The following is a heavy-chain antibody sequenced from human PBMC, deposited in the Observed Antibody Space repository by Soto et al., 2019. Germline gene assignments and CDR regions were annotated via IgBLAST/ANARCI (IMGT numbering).Heavy chain of an antibody. J-gene: IGHJ3*02. V-gene: IGHV1-24*01. Sequence: ASVKVSCKASGYTLTELSMHWVRQAPGKGLEWMGGFDPEDGETIYAQKFQGRVTITEDKSTDTAYMELSSLRAEDTAVYYCARGPVLPRYCGSDCYGMTDAFDIWGQGTMVNVSS. CDR1: GYTLTELS. CDR3: ARGPVLPRYCGSDCYGMTDAFDI. CDR2: FDPEDGET. D-gene: IGHD2-21*02.